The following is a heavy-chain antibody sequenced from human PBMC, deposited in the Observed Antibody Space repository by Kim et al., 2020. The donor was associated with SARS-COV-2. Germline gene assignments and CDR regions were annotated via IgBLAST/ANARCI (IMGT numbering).Heavy chain of an antibody. Sequence: SETLSLTCTVSGGSISSSSYYWGWIRQPPGKGLEWIGSIYYSGSTYYNPSLKSRVTISVDTSKNQFSLKLSSVTAADTAVYYCARHPLYYGSGSKLWFDPWGQGTLVTVSS. CDR1: GGSISSSSYY. CDR3: ARHPLYYGSGSKLWFDP. J-gene: IGHJ5*02. D-gene: IGHD3-10*01. V-gene: IGHV4-39*01. CDR2: IYYSGST.